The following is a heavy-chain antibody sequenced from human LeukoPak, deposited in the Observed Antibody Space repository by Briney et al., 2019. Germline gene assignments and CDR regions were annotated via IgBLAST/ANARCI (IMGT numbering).Heavy chain of an antibody. J-gene: IGHJ4*02. CDR3: ARDEPGIAVDVGVY. Sequence: GGSLRLSCVASGFTFSDYYMSWIRQAPGKGLEWVSYISSGGRIKYYADSVKGRFTVSRDNAKNSLYLQMNSLRAEDTAVYYCARDEPGIAVDVGVYWGQGTLVTVSS. CDR1: GFTFSDYY. V-gene: IGHV3-11*04. D-gene: IGHD6-19*01. CDR2: ISSGGRIK.